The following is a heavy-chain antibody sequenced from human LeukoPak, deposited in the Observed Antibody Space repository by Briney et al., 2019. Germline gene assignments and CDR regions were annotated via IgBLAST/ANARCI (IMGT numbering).Heavy chain of an antibody. D-gene: IGHD6-13*01. CDR1: GYTFTGYY. V-gene: IGHV1-2*02. Sequence: ASVKVSCKASGYTFTGYYMHWVRQAPGQGLEWMGWINPNSGDTNYAQKFQGRVTMTRDTSISTAYMELSSLRSDDTAVYYCAAAVHYYYYYMDVWGKGTTVTISS. CDR3: AAAVHYYYYYMDV. CDR2: INPNSGDT. J-gene: IGHJ6*03.